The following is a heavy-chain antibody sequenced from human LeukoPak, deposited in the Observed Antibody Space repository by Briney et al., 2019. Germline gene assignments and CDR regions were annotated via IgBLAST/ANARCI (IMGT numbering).Heavy chain of an antibody. D-gene: IGHD3-10*01. CDR2: IKSDGSST. Sequence: GGSLRLSCAASGFTFSSYWMHWVRQAPGKGLVCVSRIKSDGSSTSYADSVKGRFTISRDDAKNTLYLQMNSLRAEDTAVYYCAKPIYVSGSPDYWGQGTLVTVSS. J-gene: IGHJ4*02. CDR3: AKPIYVSGSPDY. CDR1: GFTFSSYW. V-gene: IGHV3-74*01.